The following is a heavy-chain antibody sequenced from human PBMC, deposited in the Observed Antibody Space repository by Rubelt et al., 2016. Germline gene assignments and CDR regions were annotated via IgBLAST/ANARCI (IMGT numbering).Heavy chain of an antibody. V-gene: IGHV4-59*01. CDR3: ARVNGYNLDY. J-gene: IGHJ4*02. CDR2: IYYSGTT. D-gene: IGHD5-24*01. Sequence: QVQLQESGPGLVKPSETLSLTCTVSSGSIGSYYWSWIRQPPGRGLEWIGYIYYSGTTNYNPALKSRFTMSVDTSKNQFSLKLSSVTAADTAVYYCARVNGYNLDYWGQGTLVTVSS. CDR1: SGSIGSYY.